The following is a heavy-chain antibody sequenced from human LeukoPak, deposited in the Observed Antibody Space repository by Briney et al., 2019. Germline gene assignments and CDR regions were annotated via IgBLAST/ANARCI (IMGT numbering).Heavy chain of an antibody. D-gene: IGHD3-10*01. Sequence: GGSLRLSCAASGFPFSRYGMHWVRQAPGKGLEWVAFIGYDGSKKYYADSVKGRFIISRDSSKNTLFLQMNRLRADDTAVYYCAKVYYYGSGSYLPHYFDYWGQGTLVTVSS. CDR1: GFPFSRYG. V-gene: IGHV3-30*02. J-gene: IGHJ4*02. CDR2: IGYDGSKK. CDR3: AKVYYYGSGSYLPHYFDY.